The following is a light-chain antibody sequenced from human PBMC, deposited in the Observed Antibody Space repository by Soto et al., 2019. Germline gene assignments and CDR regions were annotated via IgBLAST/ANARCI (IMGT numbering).Light chain of an antibody. CDR1: SSDVGGYNY. CDR3: CSHAGTYIYV. Sequence: QSALTQPRSVSGSPGQSVTISCTGTSSDVGGYNYVSWYQQHPGKAPKLMIYDVSKRPSGVPDRFSGFKSGNTASLTISVLQAEDEADYSCCSHAGTYIYVFGTGTQLTVL. V-gene: IGLV2-11*01. CDR2: DVS. J-gene: IGLJ1*01.